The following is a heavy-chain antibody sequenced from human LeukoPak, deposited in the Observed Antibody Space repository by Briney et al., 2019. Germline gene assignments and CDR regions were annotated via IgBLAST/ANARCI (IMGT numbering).Heavy chain of an antibody. CDR3: ARAADSSGYLDY. CDR2: INTDGTST. V-gene: IGHV3-74*01. J-gene: IGHJ4*02. Sequence: GGSLRLSCAASGFTFSSYWMHWVRQVPGKGLVWVSRINTDGTSTNYADSVKGRFTISRDYAKNTLYLQIYSLTADDTAVYYCARAADSSGYLDYWGQGTLVTVSS. D-gene: IGHD3-22*01. CDR1: GFTFSSYW.